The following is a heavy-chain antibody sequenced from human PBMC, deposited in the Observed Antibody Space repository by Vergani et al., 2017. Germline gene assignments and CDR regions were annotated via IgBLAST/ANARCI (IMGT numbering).Heavy chain of an antibody. CDR1: GFTFSSYR. CDR3: ARDPSYSYGPPGDY. CDR2: ISSSSSYI. Sequence: EVQLVESGGGLVKPGGSLRLSCAASGFTFSSYRLNWVRPAPGKGLEWVSSISSSSSYIYYADSVKGRFTISRDNAKNSLYLQMNSLRAEDTAVYYCARDPSYSYGPPGDYWGQGTLVTVSS. J-gene: IGHJ4*02. D-gene: IGHD5-18*01. V-gene: IGHV3-21*01.